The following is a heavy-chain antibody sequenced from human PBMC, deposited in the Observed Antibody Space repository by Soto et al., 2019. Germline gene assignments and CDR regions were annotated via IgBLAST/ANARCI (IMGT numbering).Heavy chain of an antibody. CDR1: GGTFSSYA. D-gene: IGHD4-4*01. V-gene: IGHV1-69*01. CDR2: IIPIFGTA. J-gene: IGHJ6*02. Sequence: QVQLVQSGAEVKKPGSSVKVSCKASGGTFSSYAISWVRQAPGQGLEWMGGIIPIFGTANYAQKFQGRVTITADESTSTAYMELRRLRSEDTAVYFCAIEVLNDYSNHPRRYYGMDVWGQGTTVTVSS. CDR3: AIEVLNDYSNHPRRYYGMDV.